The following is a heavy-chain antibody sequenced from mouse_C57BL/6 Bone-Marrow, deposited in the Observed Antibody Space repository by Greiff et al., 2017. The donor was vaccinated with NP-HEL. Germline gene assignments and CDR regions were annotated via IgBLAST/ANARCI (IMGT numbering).Heavy chain of an antibody. CDR2: IRNKANGYTT. D-gene: IGHD6-2*01. J-gene: IGHJ3*01. Sequence: EVQLVESGGGLVQPGGSLSLSCAASGFTFTDYYMSWVRQPPGKALEWLGFIRNKANGYTTEYSASVKGRFTISRDNSQSILYLQMNAVRAEDRATYYCARYDCSLPWFADWGQGTLVTVSA. CDR3: ARYDCSLPWFAD. V-gene: IGHV7-3*01. CDR1: GFTFTDYY.